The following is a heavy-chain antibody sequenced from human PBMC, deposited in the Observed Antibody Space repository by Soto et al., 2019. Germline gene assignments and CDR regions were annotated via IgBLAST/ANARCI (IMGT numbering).Heavy chain of an antibody. CDR3: ARDPLIGTTDYGLDV. D-gene: IGHD1-7*01. J-gene: IGHJ6*02. V-gene: IGHV3-74*01. CDR2: INNDGSNT. CDR1: GFTFSTYW. Sequence: EVQLVESGGGLVQPGGSLRLSCAASGFTFSTYWMHWVRQPPGKGLVWVSRINNDGSNTAYADSVKGRFTISRDNAQSTLYLQMNSLRAEDTAVYYCARDPLIGTTDYGLDVWGQGTTVIVSS.